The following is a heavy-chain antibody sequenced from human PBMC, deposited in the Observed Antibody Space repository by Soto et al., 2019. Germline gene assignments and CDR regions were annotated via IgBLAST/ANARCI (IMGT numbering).Heavy chain of an antibody. CDR3: NTDSSSTMIVVRFEY. CDR1: GFTFSNAW. J-gene: IGHJ4*01. CDR2: IKSKTDGGTT. D-gene: IGHD3-22*01. Sequence: GGSLRLSCAASGFTFSNAWVNWVRQAPGKGLEWVGRIKSKTDGGTTDFAAPVKGRFAISRDDSKDMVYLQMNSLKTEDTGINYWNTDSSSTMIVVRFEYWGHGCQVTVSS. V-gene: IGHV3-15*07.